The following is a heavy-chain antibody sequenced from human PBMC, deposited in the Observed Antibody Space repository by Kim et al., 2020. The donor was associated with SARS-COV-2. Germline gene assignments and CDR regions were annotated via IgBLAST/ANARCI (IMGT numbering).Heavy chain of an antibody. V-gene: IGHV3-33*01. CDR1: GFTFSSYG. Sequence: GGSLRLSCAASGFTFSSYGMHWVRQAPGKGLEWVAVIWYDGSNKYYADSVKGRFTISRDNSKNTLYLQMNSLRAEDTAVYYCARGGVVVAAKSYYYYGMDVGGQGTTVTVSS. J-gene: IGHJ6*02. CDR2: IWYDGSNK. D-gene: IGHD2-15*01. CDR3: ARGGVVVAAKSYYYYGMDV.